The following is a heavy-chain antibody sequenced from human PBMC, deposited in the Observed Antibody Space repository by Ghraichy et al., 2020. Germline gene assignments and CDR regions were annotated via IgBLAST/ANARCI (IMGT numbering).Heavy chain of an antibody. CDR2: ISSSSGYI. J-gene: IGHJ4*02. CDR1: GFTFSSYS. D-gene: IGHD5-24*01. V-gene: IGHV3-21*01. Sequence: GGSLRLSCAASGFTFSSYSMNWVRQAPGKGLEWVSSISSSSGYIYYADSVKGRFTISRDNAKNSLYLQMNSLRAEDTAVYYCARGEMATRLTNDYWGQGTLVTVSS. CDR3: ARGEMATRLTNDY.